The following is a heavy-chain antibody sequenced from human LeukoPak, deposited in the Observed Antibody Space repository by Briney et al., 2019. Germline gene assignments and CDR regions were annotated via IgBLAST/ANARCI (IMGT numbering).Heavy chain of an antibody. CDR1: GYIFTTFW. CDR2: IYPLDSNT. V-gene: IGHV5-51*01. J-gene: IGHJ4*02. Sequence: GESLKISCKTSGYIFTTFWIGWVRQTPEKGLEWMGIIYPLDSNTKYSPSFQGHVTISVDKSVTTTYLQWSSLKASDTAMYYCARRDSSGYYNDYWGQGTLVTVSS. CDR3: ARRDSSGYYNDY. D-gene: IGHD3-22*01.